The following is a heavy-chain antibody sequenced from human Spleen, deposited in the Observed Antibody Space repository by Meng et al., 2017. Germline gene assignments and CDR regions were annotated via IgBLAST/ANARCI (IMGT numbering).Heavy chain of an antibody. CDR2: ISYDGSKK. J-gene: IGHJ4*02. V-gene: IGHV3-30*03. D-gene: IGHD3-22*01. Sequence: ESGGGVVQPGRSLRLSCAASGFTFSSYGMHWVRQAPGKGLEWVAVISYDGSKKYNADSVKGRFTISRDKSKNTLYLQMNSLRAEDTAVYYCARDYYDSSDWGQGTLVTVSS. CDR3: ARDYYDSSD. CDR1: GFTFSSYG.